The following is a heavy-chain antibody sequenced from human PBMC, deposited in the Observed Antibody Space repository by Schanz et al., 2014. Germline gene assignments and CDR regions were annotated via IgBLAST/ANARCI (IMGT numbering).Heavy chain of an antibody. CDR2: LSEGGGGT. V-gene: IGHV3-23*04. CDR3: AKGRFGELSAFDI. D-gene: IGHD3-10*01. CDR1: GFTFSDYS. Sequence: EVQLVESGGGWVQPGGSLRLSCAASGFTFSDYSMNWVRQARGKGLEWVSALSEGGGGTHYADSVRGRFTISRDNSKNTLYLQMNSLRAEDTAVYYCAKGRFGELSAFDIWGQGTMVTVSS. J-gene: IGHJ3*02.